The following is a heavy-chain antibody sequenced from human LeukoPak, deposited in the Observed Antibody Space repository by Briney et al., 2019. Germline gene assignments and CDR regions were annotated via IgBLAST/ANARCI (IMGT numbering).Heavy chain of an antibody. J-gene: IGHJ4*02. V-gene: IGHV3-21*01. CDR1: GFTFSSYW. Sequence: GGSLRLSCAASGFTFSSYWMSWVRQAPGKGLEWVSSISSRSSIIYYADSLKGRFTISRDNAKNSLYLQMNSLRAEDTAIYYCARRWLHTFDYWGQGTLVTVSS. CDR3: ARRWLHTFDY. D-gene: IGHD5-24*01. CDR2: ISSRSSII.